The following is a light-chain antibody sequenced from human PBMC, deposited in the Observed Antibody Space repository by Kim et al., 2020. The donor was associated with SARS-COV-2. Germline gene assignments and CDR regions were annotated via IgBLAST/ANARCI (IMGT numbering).Light chain of an antibody. J-gene: IGLJ3*02. CDR2: EDD. CDR1: SGTIASNF. CDR3: QSYDSSNQRV. Sequence: NFMLTQPHSVSESPGKTVTISCARSSGTIASNFVQWYQQRPGSSPTTVIYEDDQRPSGVPDQFSGSIDSSSNSASLTISGLKTEDEADYYCQSYDSSNQRVFGGGTQLTVL. V-gene: IGLV6-57*01.